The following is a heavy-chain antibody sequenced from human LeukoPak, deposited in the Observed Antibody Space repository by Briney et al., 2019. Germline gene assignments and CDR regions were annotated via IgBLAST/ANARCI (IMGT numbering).Heavy chain of an antibody. D-gene: IGHD3-3*01. J-gene: IGHJ4*02. Sequence: GGSLRLSCVVSGFTFKNYAMSWVRQAPGKGLECVSSIRDSGNGTDYADSVKGRFTVSRDNSKNTLYLHMNTLSAEDTAAYYCAKWAYYDFWSGHYKSHFDSWGQGTLVTVSP. CDR2: IRDSGNGT. V-gene: IGHV3-23*01. CDR1: GFTFKNYA. CDR3: AKWAYYDFWSGHYKSHFDS.